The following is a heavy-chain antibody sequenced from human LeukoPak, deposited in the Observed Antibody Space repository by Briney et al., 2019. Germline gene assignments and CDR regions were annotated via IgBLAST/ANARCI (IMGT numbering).Heavy chain of an antibody. CDR1: GGTFSSYE. CDR2: IIPVLGTP. D-gene: IGHD3-16*01. CDR3: AKEGEAGAFDS. Sequence: SVKVSCKASGGTFSSYEICWVRQVPGQGLEWMGGIIPVLGTPNYAHKLQGRVTIYADESTSTAYMELKNLRSDDTAMFYCAKEGEAGAFDSWGQGTLVTVSS. J-gene: IGHJ5*01. V-gene: IGHV1-69*13.